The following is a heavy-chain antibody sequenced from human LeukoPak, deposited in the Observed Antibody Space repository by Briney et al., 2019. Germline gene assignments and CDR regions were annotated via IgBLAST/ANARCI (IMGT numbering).Heavy chain of an antibody. CDR3: ARDRRGYGYGHKYNQLDY. Sequence: SETLSLTCAVYGGSFSGYYWSWIRQPPGKGLEWIGEINHSGSTNYNPSLKSRVTISVDTSKNQFSLKLSSVTAADTAVYYCARDRRGYGYGHKYNQLDYWGQGTLVTVSS. CDR2: INHSGST. CDR1: GGSFSGYY. V-gene: IGHV4-34*01. J-gene: IGHJ4*02. D-gene: IGHD5-18*01.